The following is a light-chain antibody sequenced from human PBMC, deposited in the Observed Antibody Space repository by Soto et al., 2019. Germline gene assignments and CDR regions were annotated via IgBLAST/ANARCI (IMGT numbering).Light chain of an antibody. CDR1: QSINSRH. V-gene: IGKV3-20*01. CDR2: GAS. Sequence: EIVLTQSPGTLSLSPGERATLSCRASQSINSRHLAWYQQRPGQAPRLLIYGASSRATGIPDRFSGRGSGTDFTLTISSLQSEDFAVYYCQQYNNWVTFGQGTRLEIK. J-gene: IGKJ5*01. CDR3: QQYNNWVT.